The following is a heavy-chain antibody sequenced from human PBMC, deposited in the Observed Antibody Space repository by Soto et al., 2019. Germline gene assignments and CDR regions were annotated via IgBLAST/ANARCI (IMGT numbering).Heavy chain of an antibody. CDR1: GFTFSNYA. Sequence: GGSLRLSCAASGFTFSNYAMSWVRQAPGKGLEWVSSITATDGTTYYADSLKGRFTISRDDSKNTAYLQMNSLKTEDTAVYYCTSRSGYVDYWGQGTLVTVSS. CDR3: TSRSGYVDY. D-gene: IGHD3-22*01. CDR2: ITATDGTT. V-gene: IGHV3-23*01. J-gene: IGHJ4*02.